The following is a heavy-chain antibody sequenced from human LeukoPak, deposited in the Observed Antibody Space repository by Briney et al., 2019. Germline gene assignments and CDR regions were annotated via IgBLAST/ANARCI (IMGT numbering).Heavy chain of an antibody. D-gene: IGHD2-8*01. J-gene: IGHJ4*02. V-gene: IGHV4-39*01. CDR2: MYHSGST. CDR3: ARHFTSTNYPGRDY. Sequence: SETLSLTCTVSGDSISRSGYYWGWIRQPPGKGLEWIGSMYHSGSTYYNPSLKSRVTISIDTSKSHFSLKLSSVTAADTAVYYCARHFTSTNYPGRDYWGQGTLVTVSS. CDR1: GDSISRSGYY.